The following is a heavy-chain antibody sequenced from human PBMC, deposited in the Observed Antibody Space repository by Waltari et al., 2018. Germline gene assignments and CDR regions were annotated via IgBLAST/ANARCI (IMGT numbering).Heavy chain of an antibody. V-gene: IGHV3-30*19. CDR2: LYYDRGNK. Sequence: QARVVESGGGVVQPGTSLKLSCKVSGFSFNSYGMHWVRQKPGGGLGWVATLYYDRGNKVYAEPVKGRCTVSRESSSDTLYVEVNNLRAADTALYFWVRDRASLIVDGKMPHGFEVWGPGTRVTVTS. J-gene: IGHJ3*01. CDR3: VRDRASLIVDGKMPHGFEV. D-gene: IGHD2-21*01. CDR1: GFSFNSYG.